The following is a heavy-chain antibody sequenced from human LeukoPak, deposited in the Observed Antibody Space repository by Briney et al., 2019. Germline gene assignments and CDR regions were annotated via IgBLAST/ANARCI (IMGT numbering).Heavy chain of an antibody. J-gene: IGHJ4*02. CDR2: VSLSGLT. CDR3: SRENGAFSPFGY. V-gene: IGHV4-4*02. Sequence: SETLSLTCGVSGGSITSTNWWSWVLQPPGQGLEWIGEVSLSGLTNYNPSLSSRVIMALDTSKNHLSLNLTSVTAADTAVYYCSRENGAFSPFGYWGQGTLITVPS. D-gene: IGHD2-8*01. CDR1: GGSITSTNW.